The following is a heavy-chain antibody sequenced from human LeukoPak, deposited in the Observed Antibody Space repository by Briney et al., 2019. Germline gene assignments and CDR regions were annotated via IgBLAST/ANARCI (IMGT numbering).Heavy chain of an antibody. Sequence: PSETLSLTCTVSGGSISSYYWGWIRQPPGKGLEWIGSIYYSGSTYYSPSLKSRVTISVDTSKNQLSLKLSSVTAADTAVYYCARLVLVPRLYYFDYWGQGTLVTVSS. CDR3: ARLVLVPRLYYFDY. J-gene: IGHJ4*02. V-gene: IGHV4-39*01. CDR2: IYYSGST. CDR1: GGSISSYY. D-gene: IGHD6-13*01.